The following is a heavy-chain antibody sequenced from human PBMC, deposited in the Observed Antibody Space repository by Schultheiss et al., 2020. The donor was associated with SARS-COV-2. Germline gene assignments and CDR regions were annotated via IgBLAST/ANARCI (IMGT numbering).Heavy chain of an antibody. CDR1: GYSISSGYY. Sequence: SETLSLTCAVSGYSISSGYYWSWIRQPPGKGLEWIGEINHSGSTNYNPSLKSRVTISVDKSKNQFSLKLSSVTAADTAVYYCASWTTMVRGVILDYWGQGTLVTVSS. CDR3: ASWTTMVRGVILDY. J-gene: IGHJ4*02. D-gene: IGHD3-10*01. V-gene: IGHV4-38-2*01. CDR2: INHSGST.